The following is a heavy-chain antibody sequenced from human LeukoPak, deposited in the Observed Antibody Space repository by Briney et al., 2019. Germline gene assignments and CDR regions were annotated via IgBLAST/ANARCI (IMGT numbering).Heavy chain of an antibody. D-gene: IGHD6-6*01. J-gene: IGHJ4*02. Sequence: SETPSLTCSVSGGSISSLYWSWIRQPPGKGLEWIGYIYYTGSTNYNPFLKSRVTMFVDMSKNQFSLRLSSVTAADTAVYYCARHRAYSSSSPFDYWGQGTLVTVSS. CDR1: GGSISSLY. V-gene: IGHV4-59*08. CDR3: ARHRAYSSSSPFDY. CDR2: IYYTGST.